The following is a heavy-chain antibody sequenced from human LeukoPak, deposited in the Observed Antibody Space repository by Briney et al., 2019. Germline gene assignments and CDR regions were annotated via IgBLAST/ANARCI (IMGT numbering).Heavy chain of an antibody. V-gene: IGHV4-59*01. Sequence: SETLSLTCSVSGGFNTHYYWSWIRQPPGKGLEWIGYFYHSASTNYNPSLKSRVTISVDTSKNQFSLKLSSVTAADTAVYYCARTYDILTRDAFDIWGQGTMVTVSS. D-gene: IGHD3-9*01. CDR2: FYHSAST. CDR1: GGFNTHYY. J-gene: IGHJ3*02. CDR3: ARTYDILTRDAFDI.